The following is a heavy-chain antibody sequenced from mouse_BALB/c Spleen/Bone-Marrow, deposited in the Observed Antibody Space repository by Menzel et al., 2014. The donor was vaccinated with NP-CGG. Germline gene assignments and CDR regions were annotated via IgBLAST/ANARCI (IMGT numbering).Heavy chain of an antibody. V-gene: IGHV7-1*02. D-gene: IGHD1-1*02. CDR2: GRSKPNDYTT. CDR1: GFTFSDIY. J-gene: IGHJ2*01. CDR3: ARDGGYGRDN. Sequence: EVKLVESGGGLVQPGGSLRLSCATSGFTFSDIYMEWVRQPPGKRLEWIATGRSKPNDYTTEYSASVKGRFFVSRDTSQSILYLQMNALRAEDTAIYYCARDGGYGRDNWGQGTTLTVSS.